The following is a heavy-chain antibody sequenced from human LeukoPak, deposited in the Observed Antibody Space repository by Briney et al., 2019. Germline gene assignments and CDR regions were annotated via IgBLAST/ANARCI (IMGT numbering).Heavy chain of an antibody. V-gene: IGHV3-23*01. CDR2: ITGTHYTT. CDR3: TKDPNGDYVGAFDP. D-gene: IGHD4-17*01. J-gene: IGHJ5*02. CDR1: GFTFSTFA. Sequence: GGSLRLSCAASGFTFSTFAMTWVRQAPGKGLEWVSSITGTHYTTYNTDSVKGRFTISRDNSKNTLYLQMNSLRADDTAVYYCTKDPNGDYVGAFDPWGQGTLVTVSS.